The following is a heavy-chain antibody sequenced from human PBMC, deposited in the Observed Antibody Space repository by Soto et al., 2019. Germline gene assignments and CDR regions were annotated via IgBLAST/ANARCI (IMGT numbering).Heavy chain of an antibody. V-gene: IGHV2-5*02. CDR1: GFSLSTTRVG. CDR3: AHTLVAGLGYYFDY. CDR2: IYWDDDK. J-gene: IGHJ4*02. D-gene: IGHD6-19*01. Sequence: QITLKESGPTLVKPTQTLTLTCTFSGFSLSTTRVGVGWIRQPPGKALEWLALIYWDDDKRYSPFLKSRLTIPKDPSKTQVVLTKTNMDPMDTATYFCAHTLVAGLGYYFDYWGQGTLVTVSS.